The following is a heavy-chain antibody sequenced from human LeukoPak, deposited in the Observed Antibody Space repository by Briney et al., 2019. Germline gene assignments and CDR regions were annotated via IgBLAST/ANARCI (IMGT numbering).Heavy chain of an antibody. J-gene: IGHJ6*04. V-gene: IGHV4-38-2*01. D-gene: IGHD3-10*01. CDR3: ARVNDESGCYYGSGNNYYYYGMDV. Sequence: PSETLSLTCAVSGYSISSGYYWGWIRQPPGKGLEWIGSIYHSGSTYYNPSLKSRVTISVDTSKNQFSLKLSSVTAADTAVYYCARVNDESGCYYGSGNNYYYYGMDVWGKGTTVTVSS. CDR2: IYHSGST. CDR1: GYSISSGYY.